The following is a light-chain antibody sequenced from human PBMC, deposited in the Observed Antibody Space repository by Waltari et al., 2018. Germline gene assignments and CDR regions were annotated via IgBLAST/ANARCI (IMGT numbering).Light chain of an antibody. CDR1: TSDVGTYKY. J-gene: IGLJ3*02. V-gene: IGLV2-11*01. Sequence: QSALTQPRSVSGSPGQSVTISCTGTTSDVGTYKYVSWHQQHPGQAPKLIIFVVSKRPSGVPDRFSGSKSGDTASLTISGLQAEDEADYYCCSYTVSNTLLFGGGTKLTVL. CDR2: VVS. CDR3: CSYTVSNTLL.